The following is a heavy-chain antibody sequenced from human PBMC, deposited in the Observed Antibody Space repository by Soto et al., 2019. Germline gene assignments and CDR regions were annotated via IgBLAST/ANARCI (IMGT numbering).Heavy chain of an antibody. CDR1: GFTLSSYS. J-gene: IGHJ4*02. CDR3: ASHSTRGHY. D-gene: IGHD6-13*01. Sequence: EVQLVESGGGLVQPGGSLRLSCAASGFTLSSYSMNWVRQAPGKGLEWVSYISSSSSTIYYADSVKGRFTISRDNAKNSLYLQMNSLRAEDTAVYYCASHSTRGHYWGQGTLVTVSS. CDR2: ISSSSSTI. V-gene: IGHV3-48*01.